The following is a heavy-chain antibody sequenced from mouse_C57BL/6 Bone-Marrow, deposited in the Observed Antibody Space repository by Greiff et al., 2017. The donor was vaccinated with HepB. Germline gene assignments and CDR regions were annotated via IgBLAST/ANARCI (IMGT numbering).Heavy chain of an antibody. CDR3: ARGRWLLRGYFDV. J-gene: IGHJ1*03. V-gene: IGHV5-12*01. Sequence: VQLKESGGGLVQPGGSLKLSCAASGFTFSDYYMYWVRQTPEKRLEWVAYISNGGGSTYYPDTVKGRFTISRDNAKNTLYLQMSRLKSEGTAMYYCARGRWLLRGYFDVWGTGTTVTVSS. D-gene: IGHD2-3*01. CDR2: ISNGGGST. CDR1: GFTFSDYY.